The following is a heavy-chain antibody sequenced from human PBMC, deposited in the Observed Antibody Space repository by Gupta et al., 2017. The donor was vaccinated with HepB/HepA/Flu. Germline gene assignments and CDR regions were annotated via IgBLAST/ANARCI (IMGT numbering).Heavy chain of an antibody. Sequence: QVPPVQSGTEVKKPGASVRVSCKASGYTFTAYYIHWVLQAPGHGLEWRGWLNPNSGGTNYAQKFQGKATLTRDTSISTAYMEVNTLKSDDTAIYYCARGTRRGGNIVPFDFWGQGTLVTVSS. J-gene: IGHJ5*01. CDR1: GYTFTAYY. CDR2: LNPNSGGT. CDR3: ARGTRRGGNIVPFDF. D-gene: IGHD5-12*01. V-gene: IGHV1-2*02.